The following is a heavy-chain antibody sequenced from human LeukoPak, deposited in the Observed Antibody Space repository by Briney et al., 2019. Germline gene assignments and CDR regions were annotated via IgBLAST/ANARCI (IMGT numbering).Heavy chain of an antibody. CDR1: GFTFSRYA. CDR3: ARFDIVVVVAATGALDY. Sequence: GGSLRLSCAASGFTFSRYAMHWVRQAPGKGLEWVAVISYDGSNKYYADSVKGRFTISRDNSKNTLYLQMNSLRAEDTAVYYCARFDIVVVVAATGALDYWGQGTLVTVSS. J-gene: IGHJ4*02. D-gene: IGHD2-15*01. CDR2: ISYDGSNK. V-gene: IGHV3-30-3*01.